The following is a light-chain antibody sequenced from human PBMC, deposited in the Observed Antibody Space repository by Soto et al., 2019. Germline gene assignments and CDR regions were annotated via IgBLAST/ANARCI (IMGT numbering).Light chain of an antibody. J-gene: IGKJ1*01. V-gene: IGKV3-15*01. CDR2: GAS. CDR3: QQYNNWPPERT. CDR1: QSISSN. Sequence: EVVMTQSPATLSVSPGERVTLSCRASQSISSNLAWYQQKPGQAPRLLIYGASARATGVPARFSGSGSGTEVTLTISSLQSEDFAVYYCQQYNNWPPERTFGQGTKVESK.